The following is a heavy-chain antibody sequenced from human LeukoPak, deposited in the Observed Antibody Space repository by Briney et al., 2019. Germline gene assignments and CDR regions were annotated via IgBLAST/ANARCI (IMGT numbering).Heavy chain of an antibody. CDR2: INSDGSST. V-gene: IGHV3-74*01. D-gene: IGHD1-26*01. CDR3: AKDRLGIVGATSFDY. J-gene: IGHJ4*02. CDR1: GFTLSSYW. Sequence: GGSLRLSCAASGFTLSSYWVHWVRQAPGKGLVWVSRINSDGSSTSYADSVKGRFTISRDNAKNTLYLQMNSLRAEDTAVYYCAKDRLGIVGATSFDYWGQGTLVTVSS.